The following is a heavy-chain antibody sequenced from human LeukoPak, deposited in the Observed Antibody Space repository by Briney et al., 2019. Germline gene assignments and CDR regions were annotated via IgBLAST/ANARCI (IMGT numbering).Heavy chain of an antibody. J-gene: IGHJ6*03. D-gene: IGHD3-10*01. CDR2: INPSGGST. CDR3: ARASRGVKGYYYYMDV. Sequence: ASVTVTCTSSGYTFTSYYMHLVRQAPGQGLEWMGIINPSGGSTSYAQKFQGRVTMTRDTSTSTVYMELSSLRSEDTAVYYCARASRGVKGYYYYMDVWGKGTTVTVSS. V-gene: IGHV1-46*01. CDR1: GYTFTSYY.